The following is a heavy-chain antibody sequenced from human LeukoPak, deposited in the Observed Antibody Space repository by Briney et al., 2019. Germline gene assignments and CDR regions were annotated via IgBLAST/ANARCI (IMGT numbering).Heavy chain of an antibody. Sequence: GGSLRLSCAASGFTFSSYAMSWVRQAPGKGLEWVSAISGSGGSTYHADSVRGRFTISRDNSKNTLYLQMNSLRAEDTAVYYCAKNIVGVTDAFDFWGQGTMVTVSS. CDR3: AKNIVGVTDAFDF. D-gene: IGHD1-26*01. V-gene: IGHV3-23*01. CDR2: ISGSGGST. CDR1: GFTFSSYA. J-gene: IGHJ3*01.